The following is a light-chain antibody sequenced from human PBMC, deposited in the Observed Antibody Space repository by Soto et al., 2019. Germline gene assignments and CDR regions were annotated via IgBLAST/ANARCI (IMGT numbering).Light chain of an antibody. Sequence: QSVLTQPPSASGSPGQSVTISCTGTSSDVGGYNYVSWYQQHPGKAPKLMIYEVSKRPSGVPDRFSGSKSGNTASLTVSGLQAEDEAGYYCSSYAGSTLFGTGTKVTVL. J-gene: IGLJ1*01. CDR1: SSDVGGYNY. CDR2: EVS. V-gene: IGLV2-8*01. CDR3: SSYAGSTL.